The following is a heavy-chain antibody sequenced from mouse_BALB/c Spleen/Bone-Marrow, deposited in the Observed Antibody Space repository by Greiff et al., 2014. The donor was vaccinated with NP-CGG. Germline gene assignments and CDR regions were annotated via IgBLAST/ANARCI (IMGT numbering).Heavy chain of an antibody. V-gene: IGHV4-2*02. D-gene: IGHD1-2*01. CDR1: GFAFGRYW. Sequence: EVQGVESGGGLVQPGGSLNLACVASGFAFGRYWMRWARQAPGKGLEWIGDINPGSSTINYSPSLKDKFIMSKDNAKNTLYLQMRKVRSEDTALYCGARRGYYGYHDNWGQGTTLTVSS. CDR3: ARRGYYGYHDN. J-gene: IGHJ2*01. CDR2: INPGSSTI.